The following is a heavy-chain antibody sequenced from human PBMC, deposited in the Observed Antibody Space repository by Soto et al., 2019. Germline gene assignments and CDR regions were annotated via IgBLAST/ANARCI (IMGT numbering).Heavy chain of an antibody. V-gene: IGHV3-7*01. CDR2: IKQDGSEI. CDR3: ARDPVCSGGSCYDY. Sequence: EVQLVESGGGLVQPGGSLRLSCAASGFTFNRYWMTWVRQAPGKGLEWAANIKQDGSEIYYVDSVKGRFTISRDNAENSLYLQLNSLRAEDTAVYYCARDPVCSGGSCYDYWGQGTLVTVSS. CDR1: GFTFNRYW. J-gene: IGHJ4*02. D-gene: IGHD2-15*01.